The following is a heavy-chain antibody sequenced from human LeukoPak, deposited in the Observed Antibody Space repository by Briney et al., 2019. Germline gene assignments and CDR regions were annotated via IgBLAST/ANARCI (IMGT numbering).Heavy chain of an antibody. D-gene: IGHD2-2*01. J-gene: IGHJ4*02. Sequence: GGSLRLSCAASGFTFSSYAMHSVRQAPGKGLEWVAVISYDGRNKYYAESVKGRFTISRDNSKTTLYPQMNSLRAEETAVYNCATDIVVVPAGINWGQGTLFSVSS. CDR1: GFTFSSYA. V-gene: IGHV3-30*04. CDR3: ATDIVVVPAGIN. CDR2: ISYDGRNK.